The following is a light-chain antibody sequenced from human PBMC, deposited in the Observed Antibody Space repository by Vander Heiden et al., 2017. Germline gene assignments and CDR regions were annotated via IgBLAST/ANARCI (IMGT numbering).Light chain of an antibody. Sequence: SYVLTPPPSVSVAPRQTARITCGGDNIGSKSVHWYQQKPGQAPGLVVYDDSDGPSGIPERFSGSNAGNSATLTISRVEAGDEADYYCQVWDSSSDHPDWVFGGGTKLTVL. V-gene: IGLV3-21*02. CDR1: NIGSKS. CDR3: QVWDSSSDHPDWV. J-gene: IGLJ3*02. CDR2: DDS.